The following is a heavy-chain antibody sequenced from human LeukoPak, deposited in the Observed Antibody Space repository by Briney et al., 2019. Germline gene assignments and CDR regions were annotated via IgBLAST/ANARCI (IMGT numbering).Heavy chain of an antibody. Sequence: PSETLSLTCTVSGGSISSSSYYWGWIRQPPGKGLGWIGSIYYSGSTYYNPSLKSRVTISVDTSKNQFSLKLSSVTAADTAVYYCASQDSSGYSTWGGQGTLVTVSS. CDR3: ASQDSSGYSTW. CDR2: IYYSGST. CDR1: GGSISSSSYY. J-gene: IGHJ1*01. D-gene: IGHD3-22*01. V-gene: IGHV4-39*01.